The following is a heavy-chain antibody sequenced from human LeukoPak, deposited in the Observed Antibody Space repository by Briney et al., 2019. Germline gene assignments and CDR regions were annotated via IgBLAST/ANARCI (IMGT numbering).Heavy chain of an antibody. CDR3: AKNQSGGNFDS. CDR1: GFSVTNTYY. V-gene: IGHV4-38-2*02. CDR2: IYNSGST. D-gene: IGHD2-15*01. Sequence: PSETLSLTCTVSGFSVTNTYYWAWIRQPPGKGLEWIGSIYNSGSTYYNPSLKSRVTMSVDTSKNQFSLNLNSVTAADTAVYFCAKNQSGGNFDSWGQGNLVTVSS. J-gene: IGHJ4*02.